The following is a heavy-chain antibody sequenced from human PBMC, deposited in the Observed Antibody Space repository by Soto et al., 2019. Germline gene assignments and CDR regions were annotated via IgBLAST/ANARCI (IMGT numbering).Heavy chain of an antibody. CDR3: ASLELELRKVLRFEFDY. Sequence: SETLSLTCAVYGGSFSGYYWSWIRQPPGKGLEWIGEINHGGSTNYNPSLKSRVTISVDTSKNQFSLKLSSVTAADTAVYYCASLELELRKVLRFEFDYWGQGTLVTVSS. V-gene: IGHV4-34*01. CDR2: INHGGST. D-gene: IGHD1-7*01. CDR1: GGSFSGYY. J-gene: IGHJ4*02.